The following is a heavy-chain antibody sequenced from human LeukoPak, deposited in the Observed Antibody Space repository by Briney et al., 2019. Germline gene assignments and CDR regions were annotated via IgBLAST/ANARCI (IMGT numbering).Heavy chain of an antibody. J-gene: IGHJ4*02. Sequence: GGSLRLSCAASGFTFSTAWMSWVRQAPGKGLEWVGRIKSKSAGGTEDYPASVKGRFTISRDDSENTVYLQLNSLMTEDTALYYCTTEYYGDYHYWGQGTLVTVSS. V-gene: IGHV3-15*01. D-gene: IGHD4-17*01. CDR1: GFTFSTAW. CDR2: IKSKSAGGTE. CDR3: TTEYYGDYHY.